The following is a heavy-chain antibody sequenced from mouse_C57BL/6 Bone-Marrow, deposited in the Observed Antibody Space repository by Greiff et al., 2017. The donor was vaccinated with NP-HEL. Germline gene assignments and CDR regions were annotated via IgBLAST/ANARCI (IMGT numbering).Heavy chain of an antibody. CDR1: GYTFTSYW. CDR2: IYPSDSET. Sequence: QVQLQQPGAELVRPGSSVKLSCTASGYTFTSYWMDWVQQRPGQGLEWIGNIYPSDSETHYNPKFKDQATLTVDKSSSTAYMNLSSLPSEDSAVSYFSRWGYLDFGGRGTGITVT. CDR3: SRWGYLDFGG. V-gene: IGHV1-61*01. J-gene: IGHJ1*03.